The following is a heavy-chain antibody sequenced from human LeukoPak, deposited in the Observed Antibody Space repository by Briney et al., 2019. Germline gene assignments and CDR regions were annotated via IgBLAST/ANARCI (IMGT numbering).Heavy chain of an antibody. CDR2: ISSSGSTI. Sequence: TGGSLRLSCAASGFTFSDYYMSWIRQAPGKGLEWVSYISSSGSTIYYADSVKGRFTISRDNSKNTLYLQMNSLRAEDTAVYYCARVERPYYYDSSGYYFQHWGQGTLVTVSS. V-gene: IGHV3-11*01. CDR1: GFTFSDYY. CDR3: ARVERPYYYDSSGYYFQH. D-gene: IGHD3-22*01. J-gene: IGHJ1*01.